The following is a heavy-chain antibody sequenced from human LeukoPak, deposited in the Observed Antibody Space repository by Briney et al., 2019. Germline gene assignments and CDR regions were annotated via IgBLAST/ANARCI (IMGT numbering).Heavy chain of an antibody. Sequence: PSETLSLTCAVYGGPFSGYYWSWIRQPPGKGLEWIGEINHSGSTNYNPSLKSRVTISVDTSKNQFSLKLSSVTAADTAVYYCAKPAYYGSGSYSFDYWGQGTLVTVSS. CDR3: AKPAYYGSGSYSFDY. CDR2: INHSGST. J-gene: IGHJ4*02. CDR1: GGPFSGYY. V-gene: IGHV4-34*01. D-gene: IGHD3-10*01.